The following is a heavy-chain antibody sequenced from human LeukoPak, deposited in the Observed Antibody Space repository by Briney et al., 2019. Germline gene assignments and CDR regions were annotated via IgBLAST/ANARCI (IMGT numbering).Heavy chain of an antibody. Sequence: PGGSLRLSCAASGFTFSSYAMHWVRQAPGKGLEWGAVISYDGSNKYYADSVKGRFTISRDNSKNTLYLQMNSLRAEDTAVYYCARVGSGSYYGLDYWGQGTLVTVSS. J-gene: IGHJ4*02. CDR3: ARVGSGSYYGLDY. CDR1: GFTFSSYA. D-gene: IGHD1-26*01. V-gene: IGHV3-30-3*01. CDR2: ISYDGSNK.